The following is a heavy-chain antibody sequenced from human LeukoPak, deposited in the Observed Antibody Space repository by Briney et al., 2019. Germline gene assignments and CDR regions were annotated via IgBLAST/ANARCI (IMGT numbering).Heavy chain of an antibody. V-gene: IGHV1-69*04. CDR3: ARVDTAMVIVY. CDR1: GGTFSRYA. D-gene: IGHD5-18*01. J-gene: IGHJ4*02. CDR2: IIPILGIA. Sequence: ASVKVSCKASGGTFSRYAISWVRQAAGQGLEWMGRIIPILGIANYAQKFQGRVTITAGKSTSTAYMELSSLGSEDTAVYYCARVDTAMVIVYWGQGTLVIVSA.